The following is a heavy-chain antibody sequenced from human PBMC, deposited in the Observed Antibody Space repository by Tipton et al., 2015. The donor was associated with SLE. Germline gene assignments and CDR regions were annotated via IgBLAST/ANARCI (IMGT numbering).Heavy chain of an antibody. Sequence: TLSLTCTVSGGSISSSYYWGWIRQPPGKGLEWIGTVYHSGSTHYNPSLKSRVTISVDTSKNQFSLKLTSVTAADTAIYYCAKLRGYWFDRWGPGTPVTVSS. D-gene: IGHD5-24*01. CDR1: GGSISSSYY. CDR2: VYHSGST. V-gene: IGHV4-38-2*02. J-gene: IGHJ5*02. CDR3: AKLRGYWFDR.